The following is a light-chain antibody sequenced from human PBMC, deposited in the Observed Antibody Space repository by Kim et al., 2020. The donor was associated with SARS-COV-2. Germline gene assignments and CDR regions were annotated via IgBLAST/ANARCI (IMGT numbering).Light chain of an antibody. V-gene: IGLV3-25*03. CDR2: KDS. CDR3: QSADRRPTWV. CDR1: ALPKQY. J-gene: IGLJ3*02. Sequence: SYELTQPPSVSVSPGQTARITCPGDALPKQYVYWYQQKPGQAPVLMIYKDSERPSGIPERFSGSSSGTTVTLTISGVQAEDEADYYCQSADRRPTWVFGG.